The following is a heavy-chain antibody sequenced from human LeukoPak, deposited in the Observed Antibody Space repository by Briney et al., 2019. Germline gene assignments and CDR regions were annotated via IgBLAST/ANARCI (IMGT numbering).Heavy chain of an antibody. CDR1: GFTFSSYA. CDR3: ARSLSGYDILTGYSETYYFDY. Sequence: GGSLRLSCAASGFTFSSYAMHWVRQAPGKGLEWVAVISYDGSNKYCADSVKGRFTISRDNSKNTLYLQMNSLRAEDTAVYYCARSLSGYDILTGYSETYYFDYWGQGTLVTVSS. D-gene: IGHD3-9*01. CDR2: ISYDGSNK. V-gene: IGHV3-30-3*01. J-gene: IGHJ4*02.